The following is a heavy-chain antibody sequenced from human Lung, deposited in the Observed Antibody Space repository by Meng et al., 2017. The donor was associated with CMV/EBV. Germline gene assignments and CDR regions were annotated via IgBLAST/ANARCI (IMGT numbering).Heavy chain of an antibody. CDR2: FTTSGDST. Sequence: GGSLRLXCAASGFTFSNSAMSWVRQAPGKGLEWVSPFTTSGDSTYHADSVRGRFAISRGNSKNTLYLQMHRLRAEDTTVYYCAKVDSDCWYRGCFDYWGQGXLVTVSS. CDR1: GFTFSNSA. CDR3: AKVDSDCWYRGCFDY. D-gene: IGHD6-13*01. V-gene: IGHV3-23*01. J-gene: IGHJ4*02.